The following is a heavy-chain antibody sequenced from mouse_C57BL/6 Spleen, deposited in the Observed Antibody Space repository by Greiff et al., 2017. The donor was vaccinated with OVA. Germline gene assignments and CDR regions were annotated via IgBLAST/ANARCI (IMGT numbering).Heavy chain of an antibody. CDR1: GYTFTDYE. Sequence: QVQLQQSGAELVRPGASVTLSCKASGYTFTDYEMHWVKQTPVHGLEWIGAIDPETGGTAYNQKFKGKAILTADKSSSTAYMELRSLTSEDSAVYYCTNYYGSSYVDWYFDVWGTGTTVTVSS. CDR3: TNYYGSSYVDWYFDV. J-gene: IGHJ1*03. CDR2: IDPETGGT. D-gene: IGHD1-1*01. V-gene: IGHV1-15*01.